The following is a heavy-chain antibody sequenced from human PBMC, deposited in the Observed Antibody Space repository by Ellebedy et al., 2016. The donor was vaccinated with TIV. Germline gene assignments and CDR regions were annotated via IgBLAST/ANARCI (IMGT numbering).Heavy chain of an antibody. D-gene: IGHD5-12*01. CDR3: VVRGGGDDLDF. J-gene: IGHJ4*02. CDR2: VNPYNGDT. V-gene: IGHV1-18*01. CDR1: GYTFTSHG. Sequence: ASVKVSCXTSGYTFTSHGLLWVRQAPRQGLQWVAWVNPYNGDTNSAEKVHDRVTLTTDTSTNTAFMELRSLTSDDTAVYYCVVRGGGDDLDFWGQGTLVTVSS.